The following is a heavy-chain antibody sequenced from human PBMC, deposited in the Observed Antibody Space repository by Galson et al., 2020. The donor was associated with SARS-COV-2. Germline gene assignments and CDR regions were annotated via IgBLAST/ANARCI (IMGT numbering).Heavy chain of an antibody. V-gene: IGHV4-61*02. J-gene: IGHJ3*02. Sequence: SETLSLTCTVPGGSISSGSYYWSWIRQPAGKGLEWIGRIYTSGSTNYNPSLKSRVTISVDTSKNQFSLKLSSVTAADTAVYYCARDSSSSLGVDIWGQGTMVTVSS. D-gene: IGHD6-13*01. CDR3: ARDSSSSLGVDI. CDR1: GGSISSGSYY. CDR2: IYTSGST.